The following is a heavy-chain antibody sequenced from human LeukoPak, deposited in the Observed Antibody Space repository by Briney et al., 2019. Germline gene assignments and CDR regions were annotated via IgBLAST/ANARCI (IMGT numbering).Heavy chain of an antibody. V-gene: IGHV5-51*01. CDR3: ARQDAMATIGPYWFDY. Sequence: MTGESLKISCKGSGYSFTSYWIGWVRQMPGKGLEWMGIIYPGDSDTRYSPSFQGQVTISADKSISTAYLQWSSLKASDTAMYYCARQDAMATIGPYWFDYWGQGTLVTVSS. CDR2: IYPGDSDT. D-gene: IGHD5-24*01. J-gene: IGHJ4*02. CDR1: GYSFTSYW.